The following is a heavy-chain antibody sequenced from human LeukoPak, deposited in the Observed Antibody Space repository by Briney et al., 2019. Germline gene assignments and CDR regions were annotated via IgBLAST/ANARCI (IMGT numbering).Heavy chain of an antibody. V-gene: IGHV3-30*02. CDR3: AKVYTVTTSSDLDV. J-gene: IGHJ6*04. CDR1: GFTFSDYY. Sequence: GGSLRLSCAASGFTFSDYYMSWIRQAPGKGLEWVAFIRYDGSNKYYADSVKGRFTISRDNSKNTLYLQMNSLRAEDTAVYYCAKVYTVTTSSDLDVWGKGTTVTVSS. CDR2: IRYDGSNK. D-gene: IGHD4-17*01.